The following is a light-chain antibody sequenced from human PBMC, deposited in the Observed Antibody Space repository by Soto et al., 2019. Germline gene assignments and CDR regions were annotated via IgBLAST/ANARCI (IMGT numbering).Light chain of an antibody. CDR1: QSVSSY. V-gene: IGKV3-11*01. CDR3: QQRSNWFT. J-gene: IGKJ4*01. Sequence: EIVLTQSPAPLSLSPGARATLSCRASQSVSSYLAWYQQKPGQAPRILIYDASNRATGIPARFSGSWSGTDFTITISSIEPEDFAVYYGQQRSNWFTFGGGTKVEIK. CDR2: DAS.